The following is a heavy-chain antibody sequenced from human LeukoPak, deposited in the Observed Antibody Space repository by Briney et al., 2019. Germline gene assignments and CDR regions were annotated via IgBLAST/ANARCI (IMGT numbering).Heavy chain of an antibody. D-gene: IGHD5-18*01. CDR1: GFTFGDYA. CDR2: IKSKAYGGTT. J-gene: IGHJ4*02. V-gene: IGHV3-49*04. Sequence: PGGSLRLSCTASGFTFGDYAMSWVRQAPGKGLEWVGFIKSKAYGGTTEYAASVKGRFTISRDDSKSIAYLQMNSLKTEDTAVYYCTRVGDTAMEFDYWGQGTLVTVSS. CDR3: TRVGDTAMEFDY.